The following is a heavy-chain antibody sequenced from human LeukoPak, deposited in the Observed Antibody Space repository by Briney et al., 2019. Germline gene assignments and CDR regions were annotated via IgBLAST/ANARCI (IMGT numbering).Heavy chain of an antibody. J-gene: IGHJ6*04. CDR3: ARGHRGYDSSGYFGMDV. V-gene: IGHV1-8*01. CDR2: VNPNSGNT. D-gene: IGHD3-22*01. Sequence: ASVKVSCKASGYTFTSYDINWVRQATGQGLEWMGWVNPNSGNTGYAQKFQGRVTMTRNTSISTAYMELSSLRSEDTAVYYCARGHRGYDSSGYFGMDVWGKGTTVTVSS. CDR1: GYTFTSYD.